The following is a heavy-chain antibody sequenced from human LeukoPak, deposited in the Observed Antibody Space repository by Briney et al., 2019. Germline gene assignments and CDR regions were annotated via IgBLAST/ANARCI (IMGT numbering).Heavy chain of an antibody. CDR3: STGGFIAY. CDR2: IYPGDSDT. J-gene: IGHJ4*02. Sequence: GESLKISCKGPGYSFTSNWIGWVRQIPGKGLEWMGIIYPGDSDTRYSPSFQGQVTISADKSISTAYLQWSSLEASDTAIYYCSTGGFIAYWGQGTLVTVSS. CDR1: GYSFTSNW. D-gene: IGHD3-16*01. V-gene: IGHV5-51*01.